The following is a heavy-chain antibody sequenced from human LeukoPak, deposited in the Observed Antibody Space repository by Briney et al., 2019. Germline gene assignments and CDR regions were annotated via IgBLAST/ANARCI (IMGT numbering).Heavy chain of an antibody. Sequence: PSETLSLTCAVYGGSFSGYYWSWIRQPPGKGLEWIGEINHSGSTNYNPSLKSRVTISVDTSKNQFSLKLSSVTAADTAVYYCARYPYSGISGWQAFDYWGQGTLVTVSS. CDR3: ARYPYSGISGWQAFDY. D-gene: IGHD6-19*01. J-gene: IGHJ4*02. CDR2: INHSGST. V-gene: IGHV4-34*01. CDR1: GGSFSGYY.